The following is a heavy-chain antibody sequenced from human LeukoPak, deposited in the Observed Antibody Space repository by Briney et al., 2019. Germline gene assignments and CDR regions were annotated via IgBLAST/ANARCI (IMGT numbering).Heavy chain of an antibody. CDR1: GGTFSSYA. D-gene: IGHD3-3*01. V-gene: IGHV1-69*04. CDR3: VSGSGYPDGYYGMDV. CDR2: IIPIFGIA. Sequence: SVKVSCKASGGTFSSYAISWVRQAPGQGLEWMGRIIPIFGIANYAQKFQGRVTITADKSTSTAYMELSSLRSEDTAVYYSVSGSGYPDGYYGMDVWGQGTTVTVSS. J-gene: IGHJ6*02.